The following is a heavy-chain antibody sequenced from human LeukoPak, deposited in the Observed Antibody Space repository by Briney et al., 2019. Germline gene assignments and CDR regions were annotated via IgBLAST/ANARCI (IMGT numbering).Heavy chain of an antibody. CDR3: ATYRQVLLPFES. D-gene: IGHD2-8*02. CDR2: IFGSGEST. CDR1: GFSFNSYA. J-gene: IGHJ4*02. Sequence: GGSLTLSCEVSGFSFNSYAMSWVRQAPGKGLEWVSAIFGSGESTFYADSVQGRFTISRDNSKSTLSLQMNSLRDEDTAIYYCATYRQVLLPFESWGQGTLVTVSS. V-gene: IGHV3-23*01.